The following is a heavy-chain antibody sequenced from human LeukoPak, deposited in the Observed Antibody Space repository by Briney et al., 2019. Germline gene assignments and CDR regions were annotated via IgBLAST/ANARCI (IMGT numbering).Heavy chain of an antibody. D-gene: IGHD5-24*01. J-gene: IGHJ4*02. CDR1: GYSISSGYY. CDR2: IYHSGST. CDR3: ARGGMGTIERPYDY. Sequence: SETLSLTCTVSGYSISSGYYWGWIRQPPGKGLEWIGSIYHSGSTYYSPFFKSRVIISIDTSKNQISLKLASVTAADTAVYYCARGGMGTIERPYDYWGQGTLVTVPS. V-gene: IGHV4-38-2*02.